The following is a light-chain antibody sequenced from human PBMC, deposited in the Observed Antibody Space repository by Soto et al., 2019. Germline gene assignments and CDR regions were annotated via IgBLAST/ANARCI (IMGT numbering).Light chain of an antibody. CDR2: DAS. Sequence: ETVMTQSPATLSVSPGERVTLSCRASQSVSSKLAWYQQKPGQAPRLLIYDASTRATGIPGRYSGSGSGTEFTLTISSLQSEDSAVYYCHKYNEWTPGLTFGGGTKVEIK. J-gene: IGKJ4*01. CDR3: HKYNEWTPGLT. CDR1: QSVSSK. V-gene: IGKV3-15*01.